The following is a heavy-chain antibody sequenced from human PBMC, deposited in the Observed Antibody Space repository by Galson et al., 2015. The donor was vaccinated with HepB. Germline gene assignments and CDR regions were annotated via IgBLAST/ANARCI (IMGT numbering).Heavy chain of an antibody. D-gene: IGHD3-16*02. CDR2: ISSSSSYI. CDR3: ARDLVYDYVWGSYRYGGDAFDI. V-gene: IGHV3-21*01. J-gene: IGHJ3*02. CDR1: GFTFSSYS. Sequence: SLRLSCAASGFTFSSYSMNWVRQAPGKGLEWVSSISSSSSYIYYADSVKGRFTISRGNAKNSLYLQMNSLRAEDTAVYYCARDLVYDYVWGSYRYGGDAFDIWGQGTMVTVSS.